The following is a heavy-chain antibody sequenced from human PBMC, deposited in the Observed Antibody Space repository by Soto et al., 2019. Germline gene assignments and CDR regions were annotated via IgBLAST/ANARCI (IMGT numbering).Heavy chain of an antibody. Sequence: DVQLVESGGGLVKPGGSLRLSCVASGLTFSDAWMNWLRQVPGKGPEWVARIRSQSDGGTRDYTAPVNGRFTISRDDSKSTLYLQMNSLKTDDTAIYYCATAPGYRGSAPLDFWGQGTLVTVSS. V-gene: IGHV3-15*07. CDR2: IRSQSDGGTR. CDR3: ATAPGYRGSAPLDF. D-gene: IGHD6-25*01. CDR1: GLTFSDAW. J-gene: IGHJ4*02.